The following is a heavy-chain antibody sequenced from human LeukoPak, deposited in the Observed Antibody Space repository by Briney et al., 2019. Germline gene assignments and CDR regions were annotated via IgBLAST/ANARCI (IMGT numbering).Heavy chain of an antibody. CDR1: GFTFNSYT. CDR3: ARESYDAFDI. J-gene: IGHJ3*02. Sequence: GGSLRLSCAASGFTFNSYTVNWVRQVPGKGLEWVSSISSSSSYIYYSDSVKGRFTISRDNAKNSLYLQMNSLRAEDTAVYYCARESYDAFDIWGQGTMVTVSS. V-gene: IGHV3-21*01. CDR2: ISSSSSYI. D-gene: IGHD3-10*01.